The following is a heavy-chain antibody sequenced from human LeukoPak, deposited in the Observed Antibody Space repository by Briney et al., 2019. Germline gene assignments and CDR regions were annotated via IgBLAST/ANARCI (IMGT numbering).Heavy chain of an antibody. CDR1: GFTFSSYG. J-gene: IGHJ4*02. V-gene: IGHV3-30*18. D-gene: IGHD6-13*01. CDR3: AKAWSLSSSWYLGY. CDR2: ISYDGSNK. Sequence: GGSLRLSCAASGFTFSSYGMHWVRQAPGKGLEWVAVISYDGSNKYYADSVKGRFTISRDNSKNTLYLQMNSLRAEDTAVYYCAKAWSLSSSWYLGYWGQGTLVTVSS.